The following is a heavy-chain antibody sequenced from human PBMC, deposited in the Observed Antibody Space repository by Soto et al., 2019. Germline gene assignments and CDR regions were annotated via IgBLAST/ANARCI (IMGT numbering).Heavy chain of an antibody. CDR2: IYWDDDK. Sequence: QITLKESGPTLVKPTQTLTLTCTISGFSLRTSGVGVGWIRQPPGTALEWLGLIYWDDDKRDRPSLKSRLTITKDISKKQVVLTMTNLDPVDTANYYCAHTLYKKRDMGYWGQGTLVTVSS. J-gene: IGHJ4*02. D-gene: IGHD2-15*01. CDR1: GFSLRTSGVG. V-gene: IGHV2-5*02. CDR3: AHTLYKKRDMGY.